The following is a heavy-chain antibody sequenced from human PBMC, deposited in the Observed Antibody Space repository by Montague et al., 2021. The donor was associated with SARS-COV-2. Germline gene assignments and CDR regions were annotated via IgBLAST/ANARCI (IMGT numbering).Heavy chain of an antibody. V-gene: IGHV4-34*01. CDR1: GGSVSDYY. D-gene: IGHD3-22*01. CDR2: INHSVIT. J-gene: IGHJ5*02. CDR3: ARGPRITMIVVVITDIWFDP. Sequence: SETLSLTCAVYGGSVSDYYWSWIRQPPGKGLEWIGEINHSVITNYNQTLKSRSTTSVDTSKNQFSLKLTSVTATDTAVDYCARGPRITMIVVVITDIWFDPWGQGTLVTVSS.